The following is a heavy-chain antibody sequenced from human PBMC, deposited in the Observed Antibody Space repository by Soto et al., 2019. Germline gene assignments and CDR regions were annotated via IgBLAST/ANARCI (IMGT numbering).Heavy chain of an antibody. CDR1: GFTFSSYA. J-gene: IGHJ6*03. CDR2: VSGSGETT. D-gene: IGHD3-3*01. Sequence: GGYLRLSCAASGFTFSSYAMRGVRQAPGKGLEWVSTVSGSGETTYYTDSVKGRFTISGDNSKSTLYLQMTSLRGEDTSVYHCRKAMSCGVGPHSYTYAGRDVRSIVTTV. CDR3: RKAMSCGVGPHSYTYAGRDV. V-gene: IGHV3-23*01.